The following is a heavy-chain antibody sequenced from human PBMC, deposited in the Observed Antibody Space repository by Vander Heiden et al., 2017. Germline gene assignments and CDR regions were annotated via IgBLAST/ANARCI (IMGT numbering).Heavy chain of an antibody. CDR3: AHRHSTALRAWFES. J-gene: IGHJ5*01. CDR1: GFPFHPSGAA. Sequence: QITLNESGPPLVKPTHTLTLACTFPGFPFHPSGAALGWIRQPPGKALEWLALIYWNDDKNYSPSLKSRLTITKDTSRSQVVLTMTNVDPVDTGTYYCAHRHSTALRAWFESWGQGSLVTVSS. D-gene: IGHD2-21*02. V-gene: IGHV2-5*01. CDR2: IYWNDDK.